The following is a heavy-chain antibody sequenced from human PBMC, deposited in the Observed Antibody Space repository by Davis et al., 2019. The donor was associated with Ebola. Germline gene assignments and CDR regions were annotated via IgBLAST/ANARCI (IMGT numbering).Heavy chain of an antibody. V-gene: IGHV3-11*01. J-gene: IGHJ4*02. CDR1: GFTFSDSY. Sequence: GESLNTSCAASGFTFSDSYISWIRQAPGKGLELVSYMTSSGSTIYYADSVQGRFTISRENAKNSLYLQMNSLRAEDTAVYYCARDLLTGTTWDYWGQGTLVTVSS. CDR3: ARDLLTGTTWDY. CDR2: MTSSGSTI. D-gene: IGHD1-20*01.